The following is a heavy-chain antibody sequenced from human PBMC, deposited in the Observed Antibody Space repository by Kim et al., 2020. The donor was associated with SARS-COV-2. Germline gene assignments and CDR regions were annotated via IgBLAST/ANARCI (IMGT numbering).Heavy chain of an antibody. CDR3: AAVGGITRPWTRARDY. CDR2: VNHSGRT. Sequence: SETLSLTCGVYDVSFSDYSWGWIRQPPGKGLEWIGEVNHSGRTNYNPSLKSRVTISLDTSKSQFSLRLNSVTAADAAVYYCAAVGGITRPWTRARDYWGQGTLVTVSS. J-gene: IGHJ4*02. CDR1: DVSFSDYS. V-gene: IGHV4-34*01. D-gene: IGHD6-19*01.